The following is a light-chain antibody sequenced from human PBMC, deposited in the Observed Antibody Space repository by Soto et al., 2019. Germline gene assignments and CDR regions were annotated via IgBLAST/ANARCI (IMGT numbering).Light chain of an antibody. Sequence: SVLTQPPSVSGAPGQRVTISSTGSSSNIGAGYEVHWYQQLPGTAPKLLIYGNSNRPSGVPDRFSGSKSGTSASLAITGLQAEDEADYYCQSYDSSLSALYVFGTGTKVTVL. V-gene: IGLV1-40*01. J-gene: IGLJ1*01. CDR2: GNS. CDR3: QSYDSSLSALYV. CDR1: SSNIGAGYE.